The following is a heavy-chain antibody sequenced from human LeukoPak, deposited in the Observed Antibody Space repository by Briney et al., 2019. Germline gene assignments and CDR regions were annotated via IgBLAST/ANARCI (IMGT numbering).Heavy chain of an antibody. V-gene: IGHV3-30-3*02. CDR1: GFTFSSYA. D-gene: IGHD3-10*02. J-gene: IGHJ4*02. Sequence: PGGSLRLSCAASGFTFSSYAMHWVRQAPGKGLEWVAVISYDGSNKYYADSVKGRFTISRDNSKNTLYLQMNSLRVEDTAVYYCAKSVLNLKLCSDYWGQGTLVTVSS. CDR2: ISYDGSNK. CDR3: AKSVLNLKLCSDY.